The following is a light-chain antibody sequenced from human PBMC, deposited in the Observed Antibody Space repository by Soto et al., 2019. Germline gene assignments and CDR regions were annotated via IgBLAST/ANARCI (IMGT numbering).Light chain of an antibody. J-gene: IGKJ1*01. CDR3: LQDFSYPRT. CDR2: GAS. Sequence: AIQMTQSPSSLSASVGDRVTITCRASQGIGTELGWYQLKPGKAPKLLVYGASTLQSGVLPRFSGSGSGTDFTLTISSLHPDTFATYYCLQDFSYPRTFVQGTKVEIK. CDR1: QGIGTE. V-gene: IGKV1-6*02.